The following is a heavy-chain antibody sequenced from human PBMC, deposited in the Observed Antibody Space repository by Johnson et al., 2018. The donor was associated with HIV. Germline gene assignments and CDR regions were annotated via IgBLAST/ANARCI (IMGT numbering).Heavy chain of an antibody. D-gene: IGHD1-26*01. CDR3: AREAVGTTCPIDI. CDR1: GFTFKNYA. Sequence: QVQLVESGGGVVQPGRSLRLSCVASGFTFKNYAMHWVRQAPGKGLEWVAVISSDGNNKYYADSVKGRFTVSRDNSKNTLYLQMNNLRAGDTAIYYCAREAVGTTCPIDIWGQGTMVTVS. CDR2: ISSDGNNK. V-gene: IGHV3-30*04. J-gene: IGHJ3*02.